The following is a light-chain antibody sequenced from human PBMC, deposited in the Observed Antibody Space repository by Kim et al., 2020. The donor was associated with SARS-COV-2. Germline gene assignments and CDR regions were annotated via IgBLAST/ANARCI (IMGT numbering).Light chain of an antibody. V-gene: IGKV1-5*03. CDR2: RAS. CDR3: QQYNSYST. CDR1: QSIGTW. J-gene: IGKJ1*01. Sequence: DIQMTQSPSTLSASVGDRVTITCRSSQSIGTWLAWYQQKPGKAPKVLIYRASTLESGVPSRFSGSGSGTDFTLTISGLQPDDFASYYCQQYNSYSTFGQGTKVDIK.